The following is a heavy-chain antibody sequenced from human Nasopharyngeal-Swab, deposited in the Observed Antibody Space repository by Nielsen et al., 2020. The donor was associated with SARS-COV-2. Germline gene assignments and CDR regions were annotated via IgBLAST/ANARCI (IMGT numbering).Heavy chain of an antibody. CDR3: ARRDEQGTGGWFGELLVDLFDY. CDR2: ISYDGSNK. Sequence: WIRQPPGKGLEWVAVISYDGSNKYYADSVKGRFTISRDNSKNTLYLQMNSLRAEDTAVYYCARRDEQGTGGWFGELLVDLFDYWGQGTLVTVSS. J-gene: IGHJ4*02. V-gene: IGHV3-30*04. D-gene: IGHD3-10*01.